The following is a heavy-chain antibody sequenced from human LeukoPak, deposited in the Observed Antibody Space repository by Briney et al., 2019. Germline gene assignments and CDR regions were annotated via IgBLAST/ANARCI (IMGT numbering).Heavy chain of an antibody. CDR3: ARKGGTSDYDY. J-gene: IGHJ4*02. D-gene: IGHD4-23*01. Sequence: SETLSLTCAVSGGSISSSSSICWTWVRQPPGEGLEWIGEIYHNGATNYNPSLKSRVTMLLDKSKNQFFPKLNSVTAADTAVFYCARKGGTSDYDYGAQEPLVTVS. CDR2: IYHNGAT. CDR1: GGSISSSSSIC. V-gene: IGHV4-4*02.